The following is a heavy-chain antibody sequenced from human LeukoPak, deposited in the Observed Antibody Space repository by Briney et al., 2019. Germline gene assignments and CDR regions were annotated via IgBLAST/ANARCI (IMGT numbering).Heavy chain of an antibody. Sequence: GGSLRLSCAASGFTFSSYSMNWVRQAPGKGLEWVSSISSSSSYIYYADSVKGRFTISRDNAKNSLYLQMNSLRAEDTAVYYCARAPRAYGPFDYWGPGTLVTVSS. CDR2: ISSSSSYI. D-gene: IGHD3-16*01. CDR1: GFTFSSYS. CDR3: ARAPRAYGPFDY. J-gene: IGHJ4*02. V-gene: IGHV3-21*01.